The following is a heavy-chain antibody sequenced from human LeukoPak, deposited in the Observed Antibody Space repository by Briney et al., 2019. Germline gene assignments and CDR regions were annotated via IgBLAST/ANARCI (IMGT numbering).Heavy chain of an antibody. J-gene: IGHJ3*02. CDR1: GGSISSYY. D-gene: IGHD6-19*01. CDR2: IYYSGST. Sequence: SETLSLTCTVSGGSISSYYWSWLRQPPGKGLEWIGYIYYSGSTNYNPSLKSRVTISVDTSKNQFSLKLSSVTAAATAVYYCARSRLTVSGSKKGAFDIWGQGTMVTVSS. CDR3: ARSRLTVSGSKKGAFDI. V-gene: IGHV4-59*08.